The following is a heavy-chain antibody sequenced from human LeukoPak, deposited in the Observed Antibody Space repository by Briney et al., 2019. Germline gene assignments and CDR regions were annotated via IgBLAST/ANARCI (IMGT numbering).Heavy chain of an antibody. CDR1: GFTFSSYA. J-gene: IGHJ4*02. Sequence: GRSLRLSCAASGFTFSSYAMHWVRQAPGKGLEWVAVISYDGSNKYYADSVKGRFTISRDNSKNTLYLQMNSLRAEDTAVYYCARDESYYDILTGVGCWGQGTLVTVSS. D-gene: IGHD3-9*01. CDR2: ISYDGSNK. V-gene: IGHV3-30*04. CDR3: ARDESYYDILTGVGC.